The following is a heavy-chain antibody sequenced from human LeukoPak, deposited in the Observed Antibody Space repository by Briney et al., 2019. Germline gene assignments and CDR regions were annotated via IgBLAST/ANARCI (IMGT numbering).Heavy chain of an antibody. J-gene: IGHJ4*02. CDR2: INPSDGGT. V-gene: IGHV1-46*01. CDR1: GYTFTSYY. D-gene: IGHD2-15*01. Sequence: ASVKVSCKASGYTFTSYYMHWVRQAPGQGLEWVGVINPSDGGTTHAQKFKGRVTMTRDMSTSTVYMELSSLRFEDTAVYYCAREVGSWDYWGQGTLVTVSS. CDR3: AREVGSWDY.